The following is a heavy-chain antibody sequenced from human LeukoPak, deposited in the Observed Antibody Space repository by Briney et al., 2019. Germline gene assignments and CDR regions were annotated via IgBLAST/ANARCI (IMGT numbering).Heavy chain of an antibody. J-gene: IGHJ4*02. CDR1: GYTSTGYY. V-gene: IGHV1-2*02. Sequence: ASVKVSCKASGYTSTGYYMHWVRQAPGQGLEWMGWINPNSGDTNYAQKFQGRVTVTRDTSISTAYMELSRLRSDDTAVYYCARVGSSGWYVHPTLDYWGQGTLVTVSS. D-gene: IGHD6-19*01. CDR2: INPNSGDT. CDR3: ARVGSSGWYVHPTLDY.